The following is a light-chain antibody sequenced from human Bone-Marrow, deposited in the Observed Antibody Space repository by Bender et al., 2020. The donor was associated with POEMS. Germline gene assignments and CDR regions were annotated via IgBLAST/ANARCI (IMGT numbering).Light chain of an antibody. V-gene: IGLV1-44*01. J-gene: IGLJ2*01. CDR2: ADD. CDR3: AVWDDSLIAVV. Sequence: QSVLTQPPSASGTPGQRVTISCSGGSIGRNPINWYQQLPGTAPRLVIYADDRRPSGVPDRFSGSSSGTSASLTISGLRSDDEADYYCAVWDDSLIAVVFGGGTKVTVL. CDR1: SIGRNP.